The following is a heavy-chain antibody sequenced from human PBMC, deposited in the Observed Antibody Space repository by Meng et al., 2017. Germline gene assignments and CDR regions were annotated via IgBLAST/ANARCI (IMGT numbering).Heavy chain of an antibody. CDR2: IKSKTDGGTT. CDR1: GFTFSNAW. D-gene: IGHD5-18*01. CDR3: TLDTAMVTIDY. J-gene: IGHJ4*02. Sequence: VRLVESGGGLVKPGGSLRLSCAASGFTFSNAWMSWVRQAPGKGLEWVGRIKSKTDGGTTDYAAPVKGRFTISRDDSKNTLYLQMNSLKTEDTAVYYCTLDTAMVTIDYWGQGTLVTVSS. V-gene: IGHV3-15*01.